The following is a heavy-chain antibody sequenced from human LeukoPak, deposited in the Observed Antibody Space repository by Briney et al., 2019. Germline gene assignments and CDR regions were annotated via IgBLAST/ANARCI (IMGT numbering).Heavy chain of an antibody. D-gene: IGHD2-2*02. CDR3: AREYGRGCSSTSCYTRGFDP. J-gene: IGHJ5*02. Sequence: ASVKVSCKASGYTFTSYDINWVRQATGQGLEWMGWMNPNSGNTGYAQKFQGRVTITRNTSISTAYMELSSLRSGDTAVYYCAREYGRGCSSTSCYTRGFDPWGQGTLVTVSS. V-gene: IGHV1-8*03. CDR2: MNPNSGNT. CDR1: GYTFTSYD.